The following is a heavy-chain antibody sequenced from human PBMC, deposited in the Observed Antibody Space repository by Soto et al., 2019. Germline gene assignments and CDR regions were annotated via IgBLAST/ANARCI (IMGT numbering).Heavy chain of an antibody. V-gene: IGHV3-30-3*01. D-gene: IGHD6-13*01. CDR3: ARAGYSSSWNRVDV. J-gene: IGHJ6*02. CDR2: ISDDGSNK. Sequence: QVQLVESGGGVVQPGRSLRLSCAASGFTFSSYAMHWVRQAPGKGLEWVAVISDDGSNKYYADSVKGRFTISRDNSKNTLYLQMNSLRAEDTAVYYCARAGYSSSWNRVDVWGQGTTVTVSS. CDR1: GFTFSSYA.